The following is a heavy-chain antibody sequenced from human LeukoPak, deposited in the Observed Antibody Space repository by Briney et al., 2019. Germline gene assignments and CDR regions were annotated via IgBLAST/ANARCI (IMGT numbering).Heavy chain of an antibody. J-gene: IGHJ5*02. CDR3: ARGYFWSTSRGFDP. CDR2: INHSGST. Sequence: SETLSLTCAVYGGSFSGYYWSWIRQPPGKGLEWIGEINHSGSTNYNPSLKSRVTISVDTSKNQFSLKLSSVTAADTAVYYCARGYFWSTSRGFDPWGQGTLVTVSS. CDR1: GGSFSGYY. D-gene: IGHD3-3*01. V-gene: IGHV4-34*01.